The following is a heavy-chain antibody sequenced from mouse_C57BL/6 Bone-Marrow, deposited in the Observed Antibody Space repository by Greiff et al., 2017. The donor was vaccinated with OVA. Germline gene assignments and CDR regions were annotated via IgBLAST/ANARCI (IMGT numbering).Heavy chain of an antibody. D-gene: IGHD3-2*02. CDR1: GFTFSDYY. CDR2: ISNGGGST. CDR3: ARHKGYVYFDY. Sequence: DVMLVESGGGLVQPGGSLKLSCAASGFTFSDYYMYWVRQTPEKRLEWVAYISNGGGSTYYPDTVKGRFTISRDNAKNTLYLQMSRLKSEDTAMYYCARHKGYVYFDYWGQGTTLTVSS. V-gene: IGHV5-12*01. J-gene: IGHJ2*01.